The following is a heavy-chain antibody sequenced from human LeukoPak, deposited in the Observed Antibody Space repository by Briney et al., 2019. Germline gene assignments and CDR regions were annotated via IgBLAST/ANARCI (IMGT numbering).Heavy chain of an antibody. CDR2: ISGSGGST. Sequence: PGGSLRLSCAASGFTFSSYAMGWVRQAPGKGLEWVSAISGSGGSTYYADSVKGRFTISRDNSKNTLYLQMNSLRAEDTAVYYCAKVKSGTTRYYFDYWGQGTLVTVSS. D-gene: IGHD1-7*01. CDR3: AKVKSGTTRYYFDY. CDR1: GFTFSSYA. J-gene: IGHJ4*02. V-gene: IGHV3-23*01.